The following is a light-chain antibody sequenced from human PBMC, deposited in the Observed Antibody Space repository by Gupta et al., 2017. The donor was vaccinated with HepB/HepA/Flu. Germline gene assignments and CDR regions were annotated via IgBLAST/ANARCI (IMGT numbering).Light chain of an antibody. V-gene: IGLV1-40*01. Sequence: QSVLTQPPSVSGAPGQRVTISCTGSNSNIGAGYDVHWYQQLPGTAPKVLIYGNNNRPSGVPDRFSGSKSGTSASLAITGLQAEDEAEYYCHYYDNSLNGGVFGGGTKLTVL. CDR2: GNN. CDR1: NSNIGAGYD. J-gene: IGLJ2*01. CDR3: HYYDNSLNGGV.